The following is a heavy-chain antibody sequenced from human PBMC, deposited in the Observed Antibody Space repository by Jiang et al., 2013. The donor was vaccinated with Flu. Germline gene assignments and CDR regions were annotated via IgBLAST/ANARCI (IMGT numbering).Heavy chain of an antibody. J-gene: IGHJ4*02. CDR2: ISGSGGST. Sequence: QLVESGGGLVQPGGSLRLSCAASGFTFSSYAMSWVRQAPGKGLEWVSAISGSGGSTYYADSVKGRFTISRDNSKNTLYLQMNSLRAEDTAVYYCAKYRPPTIYDILTGSADWGQGTLVTVSS. V-gene: IGHV3-23*04. D-gene: IGHD3-9*01. CDR3: AKYRPPTIYDILTGSAD. CDR1: GFTFSSYA.